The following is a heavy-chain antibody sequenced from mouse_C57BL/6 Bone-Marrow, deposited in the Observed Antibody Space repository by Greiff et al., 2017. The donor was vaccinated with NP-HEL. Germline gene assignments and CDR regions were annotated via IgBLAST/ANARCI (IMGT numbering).Heavy chain of an antibody. V-gene: IGHV5-17*01. J-gene: IGHJ4*01. CDR3: ARKSSPHYYAMDY. CDR1: GFTFSDYG. CDR2: ISSGSSTI. D-gene: IGHD1-1*01. Sequence: EVMLVESGGGLVKPGGSLKLSCAASGFTFSDYGMHWVRQAPEKGLEWVAYISSGSSTIYYAATVKGRFTISRDNAKNTLFLQMTSLRSEDTAMYYCARKSSPHYYAMDYWGQGTSVTVSS.